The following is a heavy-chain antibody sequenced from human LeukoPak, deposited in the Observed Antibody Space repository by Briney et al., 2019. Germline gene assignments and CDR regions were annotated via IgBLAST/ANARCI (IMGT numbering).Heavy chain of an antibody. CDR1: GYTFTGYY. CDR3: ARAHREIRYFAWSDAFDI. Sequence: ASVKVSCKAPGYTFTGYYMHWVRQAPGQGLEWMGWINPNSGGTNYAQKFQGRVTMTRDTSISTAYMELSRLRSDDTAVYYCARAHREIRYFAWSDAFDIWGQGTMVTVSS. J-gene: IGHJ3*02. D-gene: IGHD3-9*01. CDR2: INPNSGGT. V-gene: IGHV1-2*02.